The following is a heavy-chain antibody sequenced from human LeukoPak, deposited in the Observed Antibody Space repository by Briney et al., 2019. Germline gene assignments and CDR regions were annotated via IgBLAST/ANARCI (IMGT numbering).Heavy chain of an antibody. J-gene: IGHJ4*02. D-gene: IGHD4/OR15-4a*01. CDR1: GFSFSSYA. Sequence: GGSLRLSCAASGFSFSSYAMSWVRQAPGKGLEWVSGISYSGGSTYSADSVKGRFTISRDNAKNSLYLQMNSLRAEDTAVYYCARDRLTPFDYWGQGTLVTVSS. CDR3: ARDRLTPFDY. V-gene: IGHV3-23*01. CDR2: ISYSGGST.